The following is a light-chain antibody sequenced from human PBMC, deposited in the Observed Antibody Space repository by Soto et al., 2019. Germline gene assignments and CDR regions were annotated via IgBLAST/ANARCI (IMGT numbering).Light chain of an antibody. Sequence: DIQMTQSPSSLSAPVGDRVTITCRASQGISNYLAWYQQKPGKVPKLLIYAASALRSGVPSRFSGSGSGTDFTLTINTLQPEDVATYYCQKYNGGPLTFGGGTKVDIK. CDR2: AAS. CDR1: QGISNY. J-gene: IGKJ4*01. CDR3: QKYNGGPLT. V-gene: IGKV1-27*01.